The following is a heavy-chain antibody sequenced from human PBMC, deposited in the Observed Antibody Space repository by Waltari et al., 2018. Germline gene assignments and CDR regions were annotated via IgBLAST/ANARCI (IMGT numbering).Heavy chain of an antibody. CDR2: IIPILGIA. J-gene: IGHJ4*02. Sequence: QVQLVQSGAEVKKPGSSVKVSCKASGGTFSSDAISWVRQPPGPGLEWMGGIIPILGIANYAQKFQGRVTITADESTSTAYMELSSLRSEDTAVYYCARDPPYCSGGSCYSGDDDYWGQGTLVTVSS. V-gene: IGHV1-69*04. CDR3: ARDPPYCSGGSCYSGDDDY. CDR1: GGTFSSDA. D-gene: IGHD2-15*01.